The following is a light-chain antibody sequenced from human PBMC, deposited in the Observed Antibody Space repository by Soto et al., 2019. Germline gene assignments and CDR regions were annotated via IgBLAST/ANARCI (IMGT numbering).Light chain of an antibody. Sequence: EIVLTQSPATLSLYPGNRATLSCRASQSVSSFLAWYQQKPGQAPRLLIYDASNRATGIPARFSGSGSGTEFTLTISSLQSEDFAVYYCQQYNNWPSWTFGQGTKVDIK. CDR2: DAS. CDR3: QQYNNWPSWT. CDR1: QSVSSF. J-gene: IGKJ1*01. V-gene: IGKV3-15*01.